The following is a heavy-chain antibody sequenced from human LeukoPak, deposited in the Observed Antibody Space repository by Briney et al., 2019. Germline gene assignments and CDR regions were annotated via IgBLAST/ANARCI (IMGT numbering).Heavy chain of an antibody. J-gene: IGHJ3*02. D-gene: IGHD3-3*01. CDR2: ISSSSNYI. Sequence: GGSLRLSCAASGFTFSSYSMNWVRQAPGKGLEWVSSISSSSNYIYYADSVKGRFTISRDNAKNSLYLQMNSLRAEDTAVYYCARDSGGADVLRFLEWTQTNAFDIWGQGTMVTVSS. CDR1: GFTFSSYS. V-gene: IGHV3-21*01. CDR3: ARDSGGADVLRFLEWTQTNAFDI.